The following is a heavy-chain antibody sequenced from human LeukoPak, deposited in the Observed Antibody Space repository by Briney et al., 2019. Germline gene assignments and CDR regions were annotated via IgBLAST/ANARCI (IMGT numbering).Heavy chain of an antibody. D-gene: IGHD4-17*01. CDR2: INPNSGGT. J-gene: IGHJ2*01. CDR1: GYTFTGYY. Sequence: ASVKVSCKASGYTFTGYYMHWVRQAPGQGLEWMGWINPNSGGTNYAQKFQGWVTMTRDTSISTAYMELSRLRSDDTAVYYCARDSTYGDAWYFDLWGRGTLVTVSS. CDR3: ARDSTYGDAWYFDL. V-gene: IGHV1-2*04.